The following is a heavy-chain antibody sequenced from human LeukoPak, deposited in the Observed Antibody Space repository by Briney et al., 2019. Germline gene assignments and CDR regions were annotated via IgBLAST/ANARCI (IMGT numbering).Heavy chain of an antibody. CDR3: AIAVAGIFFYGMDV. CDR1: GGSFSGYY. J-gene: IGHJ6*02. Sequence: SSETLSLTCAVYGGSFSGYYWSWIRQPPGKGLEWIGEINHSGSTNYNPSLKSRVTISVDTSKNQFSLKLSSVTAADTAVYYCAIAVAGIFFYGMDVWGQGTTVTVSS. D-gene: IGHD6-19*01. V-gene: IGHV4-34*01. CDR2: INHSGST.